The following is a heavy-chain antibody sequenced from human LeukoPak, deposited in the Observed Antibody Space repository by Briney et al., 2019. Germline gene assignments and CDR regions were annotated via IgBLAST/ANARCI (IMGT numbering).Heavy chain of an antibody. J-gene: IGHJ5*02. CDR2: INAGNGNT. CDR1: GYTFTSYA. Sequence: ASVKVSCKASGYTFTSYAMHWVRQAPGQRLEWMGWINAGNGNTKYSQEFQGRVTITRDTSASTAYMELSSLRSEDMAVYYCARARDLYCSSTSRYDWFDPWGQGTLVTVSS. V-gene: IGHV1-3*03. D-gene: IGHD2-2*01. CDR3: ARARDLYCSSTSRYDWFDP.